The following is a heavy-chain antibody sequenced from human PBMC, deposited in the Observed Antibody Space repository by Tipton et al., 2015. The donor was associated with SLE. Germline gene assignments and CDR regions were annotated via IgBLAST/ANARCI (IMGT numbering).Heavy chain of an antibody. J-gene: IGHJ3*02. D-gene: IGHD3-3*01. V-gene: IGHV3-30*19. Sequence: QLVQSGGGVVQPGRSLRLSCAASGFTFSSYGMHWVRQVPGKGLEWVGVFSYDGSVKYSAESMKGRFTISRDNSKNTLYLQIKNLRGEDSAVYYCARDRSLDDAFDIWGQGTLFPVLS. CDR3: ARDRSLDDAFDI. CDR2: FSYDGSVK. CDR1: GFTFSSYG.